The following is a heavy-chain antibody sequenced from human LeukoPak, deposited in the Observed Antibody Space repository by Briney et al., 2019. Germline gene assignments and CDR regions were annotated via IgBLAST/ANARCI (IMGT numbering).Heavy chain of an antibody. D-gene: IGHD6-19*01. CDR2: IKQDGSEK. CDR1: GFTFSSYW. CDR3: AREKIAVAGGNDY. J-gene: IGHJ4*02. Sequence: GGSLRLSCAASGFTFSSYWMSWVRQAPGKGLEWVANIKQDGSEKYYVDSVKGRFTISRDNAKNSLYLQMNSLRAEDTAVYYCAREKIAVAGGNDYWGQGTLVTVSS. V-gene: IGHV3-7*01.